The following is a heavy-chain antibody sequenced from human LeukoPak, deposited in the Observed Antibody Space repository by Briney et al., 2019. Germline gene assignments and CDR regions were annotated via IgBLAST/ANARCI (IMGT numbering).Heavy chain of an antibody. CDR2: IYYSGST. D-gene: IGHD4-11*01. Sequence: SETLSLTCTVSGGSISSSSYYWGWIRQPPGKGLEWIGSIYYSGSTYYNPSLKSRVTISVDTSKNQFSLKLSSVTAADTAVYFCARGGGRPESPYSDWGPGTLVIVSA. J-gene: IGHJ4*02. CDR3: ARGGGRPESPYSD. CDR1: GGSISSSSYY. V-gene: IGHV4-39*07.